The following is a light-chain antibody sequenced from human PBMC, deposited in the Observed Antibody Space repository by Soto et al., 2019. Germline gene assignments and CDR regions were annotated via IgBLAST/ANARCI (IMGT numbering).Light chain of an antibody. Sequence: EVVLTQSPGTLSLSPGERATLSCRASQSVNNNYLALYQHKPGHAPRLLIYVASSRATGIPDRFRGSGSGTDFTLTISRLEPEDFAVYYCQQYGNTWWTFGQGTKVEIK. V-gene: IGKV3-20*01. CDR1: QSVNNNY. J-gene: IGKJ1*01. CDR3: QQYGNTWWT. CDR2: VAS.